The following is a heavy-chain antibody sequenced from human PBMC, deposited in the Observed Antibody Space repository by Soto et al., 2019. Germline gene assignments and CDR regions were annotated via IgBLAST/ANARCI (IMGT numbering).Heavy chain of an antibody. CDR1: GFTFGSYS. CDR2: IGGTSGHI. D-gene: IGHD2-8*01. V-gene: IGHV3-21*01. CDR3: ARTNGAYSNYFDY. J-gene: IGHJ4*02. Sequence: GGSLRLSCAASGFTFGSYSMVWVRQAPEKGLEWVSSIGGTSGHIYYAESMKGRLTISRDNAKNSLYLQMNSLRVEDTAVYYCARTNGAYSNYFDYWGRGT.